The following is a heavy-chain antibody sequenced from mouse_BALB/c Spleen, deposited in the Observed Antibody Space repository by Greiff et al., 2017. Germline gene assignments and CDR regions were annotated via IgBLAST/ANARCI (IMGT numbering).Heavy chain of an antibody. V-gene: IGHV1S29*02. CDR2: IYPYNGGT. CDR3: SRSYGSSYFDY. CDR1: GYTFTDYN. J-gene: IGHJ2*01. D-gene: IGHD1-1*01. Sequence: VQLQQSGPELVKPGASVKISCKASGYTFTDYNMHWLKQSHGKSLVWIGYIYPYNGGTGYNQKFKSKATLTVDNSSSTAYMEIRSLTSEDSAVYYSSRSYGSSYFDYWGQGTTLTVSS.